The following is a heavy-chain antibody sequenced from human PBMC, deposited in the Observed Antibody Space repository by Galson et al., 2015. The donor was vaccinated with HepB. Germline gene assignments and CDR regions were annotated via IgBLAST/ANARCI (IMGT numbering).Heavy chain of an antibody. CDR1: GYTFTSYG. V-gene: IGHV1-18*01. Sequence: SVKVSCKASGYTFTSYGISWVRQAPGQGLEWMGWISAYNGNTNYAQKLQGRVTMTTDTSTSTAYMELRSLRSDDTAVYYCARETSPVRGVYYGMDVWGQGTTVTVSS. J-gene: IGHJ6*02. CDR3: ARETSPVRGVYYGMDV. CDR2: ISAYNGNT. D-gene: IGHD3-10*01.